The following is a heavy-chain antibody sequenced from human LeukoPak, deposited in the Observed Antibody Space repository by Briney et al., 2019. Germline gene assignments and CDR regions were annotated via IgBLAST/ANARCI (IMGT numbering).Heavy chain of an antibody. D-gene: IGHD6-6*01. CDR2: INHRGST. CDR3: ARGLRQLVRSWHY. CDR1: GGSFSGYY. V-gene: IGHV4-34*01. J-gene: IGHJ4*02. Sequence: SETLSLTCAVCGGSFSGYYWSWIRQPPGKGLEWIGEINHRGSTNYNPSLKSRVTISVDTSKNQFSLKLSSVTAADTAVYYCARGLRQLVRSWHYWGQGTLVTVSS.